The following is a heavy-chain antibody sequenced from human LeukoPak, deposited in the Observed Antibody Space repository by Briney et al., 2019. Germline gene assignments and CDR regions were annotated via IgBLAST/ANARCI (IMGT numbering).Heavy chain of an antibody. J-gene: IGHJ2*01. CDR3: ARGLRDCTSTTCFTYWYFDL. D-gene: IGHD2-2*02. V-gene: IGHV3-64*01. CDR2: IRTNGGST. CDR1: GFTFSSYA. Sequence: PGGSLRLSCAASGFTFSSYAMHWVRQAPGKGLEYVSSIRTNGGSTYYANSVKGRFTISRDNSKNTLYLQMGSLRAEGMAVYYCARGLRDCTSTTCFTYWYFDLWGRGTLVTVSS.